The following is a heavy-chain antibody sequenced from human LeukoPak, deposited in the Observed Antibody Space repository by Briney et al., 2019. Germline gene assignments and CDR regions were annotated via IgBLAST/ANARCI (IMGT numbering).Heavy chain of an antibody. CDR3: ARGDYSSGIDY. CDR2: INHSGST. V-gene: IGHV4-34*01. Sequence: ASETLSLTCAVYGGSFSGYYWSWIRQPPGKGLEWIGEINHSGSTNYNPSLKSRVTISVDTSKYQFSLKLSSVTAADTAVYYCARGDYSSGIDYWGQGTLVTVSS. CDR1: GGSFSGYY. J-gene: IGHJ4*02. D-gene: IGHD6-19*01.